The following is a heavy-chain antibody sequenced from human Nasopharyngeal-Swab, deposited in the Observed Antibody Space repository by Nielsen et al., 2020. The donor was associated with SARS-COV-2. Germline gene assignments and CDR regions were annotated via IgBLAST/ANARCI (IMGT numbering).Heavy chain of an antibody. CDR3: ARGVAAAGTPFPRYYFDY. V-gene: IGHV1-46*01. CDR1: GYTFTSYY. J-gene: IGHJ4*02. CDR2: INPSGGST. D-gene: IGHD6-13*01. Sequence: ASVQVSYKASGYTFTSYYMHWVRQPPGQGLEWMGIINPSGGSTSYAQKFQGRVTMTRDTSTSTVSIEMGSLRSEDTAVYYCARGVAAAGTPFPRYYFDYWGQGTLVTVSS.